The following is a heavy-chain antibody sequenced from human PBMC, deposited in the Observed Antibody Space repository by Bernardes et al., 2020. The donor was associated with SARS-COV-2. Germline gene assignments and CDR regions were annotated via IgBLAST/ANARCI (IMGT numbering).Heavy chain of an antibody. CDR3: ASALPWGADAFDI. Sequence: GGSLRLSCAASGFTVSSNYMSWVRQAPGKGLEWVSVIYSGGSTYYADSVKGRFTISRHNSKNTLYLQMNSLGAEDTAVYYCASALPWGADAFDIWGQGTMVTVSS. CDR1: GFTVSSNY. V-gene: IGHV3-53*04. CDR2: IYSGGST. D-gene: IGHD3-16*01. J-gene: IGHJ3*02.